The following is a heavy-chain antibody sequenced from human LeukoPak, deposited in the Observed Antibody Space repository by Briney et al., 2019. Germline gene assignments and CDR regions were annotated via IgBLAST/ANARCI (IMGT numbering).Heavy chain of an antibody. Sequence: GRSLRLSCAASGFTFSSYAMHWVRQAPGKGLEWVAVISYDGSNKCYADSVKGRFTISRDNSKNTLYLQMNSLRAEDTAVYYCAREGKGQDFDYWGQGTLVTVSS. CDR1: GFTFSSYA. V-gene: IGHV3-30*04. D-gene: IGHD3-10*01. J-gene: IGHJ4*02. CDR2: ISYDGSNK. CDR3: AREGKGQDFDY.